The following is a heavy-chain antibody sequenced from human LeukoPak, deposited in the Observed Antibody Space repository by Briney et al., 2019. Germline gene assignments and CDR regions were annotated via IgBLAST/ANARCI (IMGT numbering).Heavy chain of an antibody. J-gene: IGHJ4*02. CDR2: IGTAGDT. D-gene: IGHD6-13*01. V-gene: IGHV3-13*01. CDR3: ARGPPSSPLDY. Sequence: GGSLRLSCAASGFTFSTYDMHWVRQATGKGLEWVSGIGTAGDTYYPGSVKGRFTISRENAKNSLYLQMNSLRAGDTAIYYCARGPPSSPLDYWGQGTLVTVSS. CDR1: GFTFSTYD.